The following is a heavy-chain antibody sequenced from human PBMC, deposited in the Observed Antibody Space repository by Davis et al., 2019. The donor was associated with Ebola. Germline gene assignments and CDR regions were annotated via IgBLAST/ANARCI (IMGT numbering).Heavy chain of an antibody. Sequence: GESLKISCAASGFTVSSNYMSWVRQAPGRGLEWVSVIYSDGDTYYADSVKGRFTISRDNSKNTLYLQMNSLRAEDTAVYYCSRNYGSGHTDYWGQGTLVTVSS. CDR1: GFTVSSNY. CDR3: SRNYGSGHTDY. V-gene: IGHV3-53*01. CDR2: IYSDGDT. J-gene: IGHJ4*02. D-gene: IGHD2-15*01.